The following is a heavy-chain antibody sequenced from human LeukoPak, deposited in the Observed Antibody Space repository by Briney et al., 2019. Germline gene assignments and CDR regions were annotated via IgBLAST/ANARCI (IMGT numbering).Heavy chain of an antibody. D-gene: IGHD3-10*01. CDR3: ARDCSMVRGVIIKDYYGMDV. V-gene: IGHV4-30-4*01. CDR1: GGSISSGDYY. Sequence: SETLSLTCTVSGGSISSGDYYWSWIRRPPGKGLEWIGYIYYSGSTYYNPSLKSRVTISVDTSKNQFSLKLSSVTAADTAVYYCARDCSMVRGVIIKDYYGMDVWGQGTTVTVSS. J-gene: IGHJ6*02. CDR2: IYYSGST.